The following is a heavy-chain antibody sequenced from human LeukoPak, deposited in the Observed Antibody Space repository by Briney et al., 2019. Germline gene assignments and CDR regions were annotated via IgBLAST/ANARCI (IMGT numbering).Heavy chain of an antibody. D-gene: IGHD3-22*01. J-gene: IGHJ4*02. Sequence: GASVKVSCKASGYTFTSYGISWVRQAPGQGLEWMGWISAYNGNTNYAQKLQGRVTMTTDTSTSTAYMELRSLGSDDTAVYYCARDIYYDSSGHRAPYFDYWGQGTLVTVSS. V-gene: IGHV1-18*01. CDR1: GYTFTSYG. CDR3: ARDIYYDSSGHRAPYFDY. CDR2: ISAYNGNT.